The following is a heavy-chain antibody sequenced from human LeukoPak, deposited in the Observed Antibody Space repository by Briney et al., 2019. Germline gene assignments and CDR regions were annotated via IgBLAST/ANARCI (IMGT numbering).Heavy chain of an antibody. CDR2: IIPIFGTA. CDR3: ARGYLPYSSGWYYFDY. CDR1: GGTFSSYA. D-gene: IGHD6-19*01. J-gene: IGHJ4*02. Sequence: GASVKVSCKASGGTFSSYAISRVRQAPGQGLEWTGAIIPIFGTANYAQKFQGRVTITTDESTSTAYMELRSLRSDDTAVYYCARGYLPYSSGWYYFDYWGQGTLVTVSS. V-gene: IGHV1-69*05.